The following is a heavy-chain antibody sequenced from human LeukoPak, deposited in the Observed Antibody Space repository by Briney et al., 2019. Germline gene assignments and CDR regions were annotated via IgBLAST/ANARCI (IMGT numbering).Heavy chain of an antibody. CDR3: ARDPFYYDSSGYPHDAFDI. D-gene: IGHD3-22*01. CDR2: IYTSGST. CDR1: GGSISSGSYY. V-gene: IGHV4-61*02. Sequence: PSETLSLTCTASGGSISSGSYYWSWIRQPAGKGLEWIGRIYTSGSTNYNPSLKSRVTISVDTSKNQFSLKLSSVTAADTAVYYCARDPFYYDSSGYPHDAFDIWGQGTMVTVSS. J-gene: IGHJ3*02.